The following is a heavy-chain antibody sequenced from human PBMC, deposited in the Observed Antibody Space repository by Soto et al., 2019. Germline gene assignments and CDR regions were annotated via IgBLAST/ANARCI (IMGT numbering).Heavy chain of an antibody. CDR3: ATVYASGTYFVAYSGIDV. D-gene: IGHD3-10*01. CDR2: ISADNGHT. CDR1: AYSFTSYG. V-gene: IGHV1-18*01. J-gene: IGHJ6*02. Sequence: ASVKGACKTSAYSFTSYGFAWVRQATGEGLEWMGWISADNGHTNYAQKFQGRVTMTKDTSTRTAYMDLRSLRSDDTAVYYCATVYASGTYFVAYSGIDVWGQGTTVPVSS.